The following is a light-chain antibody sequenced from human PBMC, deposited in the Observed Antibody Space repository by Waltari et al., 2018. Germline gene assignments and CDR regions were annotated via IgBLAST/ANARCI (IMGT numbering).Light chain of an antibody. CDR2: WAS. CDR3: QQYFSSPET. Sequence: DIVMTQSPDSLAVSLGERATINLPSSQNLLYSHNNKNHLAWYQQKAGQPPKVLIYWASTRESGVPDRFSGSGSGTDFTLTISSLQAEDVAVYYCQQYFSSPETFGPGTKLEIK. CDR1: QNLLYSHNNKNH. J-gene: IGKJ3*01. V-gene: IGKV4-1*01.